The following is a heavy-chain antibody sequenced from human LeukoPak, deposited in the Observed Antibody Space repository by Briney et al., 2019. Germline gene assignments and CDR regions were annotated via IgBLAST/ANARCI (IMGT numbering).Heavy chain of an antibody. D-gene: IGHD4-17*01. J-gene: IGHJ4*02. CDR1: GGSISSYY. CDR2: IYYSGST. CDR3: ARGDGDYTTDY. V-gene: IGHV4-59*01. Sequence: SETLSLTCTVSGGSISSYYWSWIRQPPGKGLEWIGYIYYSGSTNYNPSLKSRVTISVDTSKNQFSLKLSSVTAADTAVYYCARGDGDYTTDYWGQGTLVTVSS.